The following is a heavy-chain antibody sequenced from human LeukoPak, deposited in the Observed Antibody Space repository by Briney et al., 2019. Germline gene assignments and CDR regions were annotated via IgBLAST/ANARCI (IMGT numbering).Heavy chain of an antibody. CDR3: AKDPFAFRLGAFDS. D-gene: IGHD3-16*01. CDR2: IRGSGDSS. CDR1: GFTVSSNY. Sequence: GGSLRLSCAASGFTVSSNYMSWVRQAPGMGLEWVSSIRGSGDSSYYADSVKGRFTISSDNSKSTLFLQMNSLRVEDTAVYYCAKDPFAFRLGAFDSWGQGTMVTVSS. V-gene: IGHV3-23*01. J-gene: IGHJ3*01.